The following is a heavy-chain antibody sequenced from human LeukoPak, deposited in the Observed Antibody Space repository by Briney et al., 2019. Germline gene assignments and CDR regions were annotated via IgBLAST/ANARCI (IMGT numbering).Heavy chain of an antibody. CDR2: IKSKTDGGTT. D-gene: IGHD4-11*01. CDR3: TTGLYSNYIPFGYYYYYMDV. V-gene: IGHV3-15*01. CDR1: GFTFSNAW. Sequence: GGSLRLSCAASGFTFSNAWMSWVRQAPGKGLEWVGRIKSKTDGGTTDYAAPVKGRFTISRDDSKNTLYLQMNSLKTEDTAVYYCTTGLYSNYIPFGYYYYYMDVWGKGTTVTVSS. J-gene: IGHJ6*03.